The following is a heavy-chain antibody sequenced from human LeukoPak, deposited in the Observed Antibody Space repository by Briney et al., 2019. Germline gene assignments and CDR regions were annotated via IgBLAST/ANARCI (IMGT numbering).Heavy chain of an antibody. CDR1: GFTVSSNY. V-gene: IGHV3-53*01. CDR3: ARDGRLDSSGSDNRMYYYYMDV. Sequence: GGSLRLSCAASGFTVSSNYMSWVRQAPGKGLEWVSVIYSGDSGGSRYYADSVKGRFTISRDNSKNTLYLQMNSLRDEDTGVYYCARDGRLDSSGSDNRMYYYYMDVWGKGTTVTVSS. J-gene: IGHJ6*03. CDR2: IYSGDSGGSR. D-gene: IGHD6-19*01.